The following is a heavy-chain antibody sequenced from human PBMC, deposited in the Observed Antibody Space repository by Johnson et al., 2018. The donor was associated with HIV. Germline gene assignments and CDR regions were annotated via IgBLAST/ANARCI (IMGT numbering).Heavy chain of an antibody. CDR2: ISYDASNK. CDR3: ARGRKTVTTVRPSAFDI. V-gene: IGHV3-30-3*01. CDR1: EFTFVSFT. J-gene: IGHJ3*02. Sequence: QVRLVESGRGAVQPGSSLTLPCAAPEFTFVSFTMHWVRQAPGKGLEWVAVISYDASNKYYADSLKGRFTISRDNSKNTLYLQMNSLRAEDTAVYYCARGRKTVTTVRPSAFDIWGQGTMVTVSS. D-gene: IGHD4-17*01.